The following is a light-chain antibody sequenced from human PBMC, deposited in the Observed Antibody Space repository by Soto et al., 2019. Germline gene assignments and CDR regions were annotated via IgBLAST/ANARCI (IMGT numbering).Light chain of an antibody. J-gene: IGLJ2*01. V-gene: IGLV2-11*01. CDR3: CSYAGSYVV. Sequence: QSSLTQPRSVSGSPGQSVTISCTGTSSDVGGYNYVSWYQRHPGKAPKLMIYDVSKRPSGVPDRFSGSKSGITASLTISGLQAEDEADYYGCSYAGSYVVFAGGTKLT. CDR1: SSDVGGYNY. CDR2: DVS.